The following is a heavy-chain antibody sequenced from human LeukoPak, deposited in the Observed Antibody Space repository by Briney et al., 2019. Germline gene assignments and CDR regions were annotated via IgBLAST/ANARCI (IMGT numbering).Heavy chain of an antibody. CDR1: GGSINSDY. Sequence: PSETLSLTCTVSGGSINSDYWSWIRQPPGKGLEWIGRIYTSGSTNYNPSLKSRVTISVDTSKNQFSLKLSSVTAADTAVYYCARAKWDAKEDGLAFDIWGQGTMVTVSS. CDR2: IYTSGST. CDR3: ARAKWDAKEDGLAFDI. D-gene: IGHD1-26*01. V-gene: IGHV4-4*08. J-gene: IGHJ3*02.